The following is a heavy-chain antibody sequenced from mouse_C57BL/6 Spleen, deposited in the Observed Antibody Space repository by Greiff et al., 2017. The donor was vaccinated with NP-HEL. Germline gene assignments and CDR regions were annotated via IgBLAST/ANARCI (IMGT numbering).Heavy chain of an antibody. Sequence: VQLKQSGPVLVKPGASVKMSCKASGYTFTDYYMNWVKQSHGKSLEWIGVINPYNGGTSYNQKFKGKATLTVDKSSSTAYMELNSLTSEDSAVYYCARIYYGHYFDYWGQGTTLTVSS. CDR1: GYTFTDYY. V-gene: IGHV1-19*01. D-gene: IGHD2-1*01. CDR2: INPYNGGT. CDR3: ARIYYGHYFDY. J-gene: IGHJ2*01.